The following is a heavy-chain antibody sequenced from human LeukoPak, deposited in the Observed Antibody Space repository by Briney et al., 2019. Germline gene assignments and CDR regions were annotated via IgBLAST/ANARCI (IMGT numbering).Heavy chain of an antibody. D-gene: IGHD6-19*01. Sequence: SETLSLTCTVSGGSISSSSYYWGWIRQPPGKGLEWIGSIYYSGSTYYNPSLKSRVTISVDTSKNQFSLQLNSVTPEDTAVYYCARDPVAGRSYYFDYWGQGALVTVSS. CDR2: IYYSGST. J-gene: IGHJ4*02. V-gene: IGHV4-39*02. CDR1: GGSISSSSYY. CDR3: ARDPVAGRSYYFDY.